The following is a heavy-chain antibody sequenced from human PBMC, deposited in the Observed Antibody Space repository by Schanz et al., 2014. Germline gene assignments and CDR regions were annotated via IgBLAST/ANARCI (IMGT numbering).Heavy chain of an antibody. CDR3: AREVGLYDRGWFDP. Sequence: QVQLVQSGAEVKKPGSSVKVSCKASGGTFSSYTISWMRQAPGQGLEWMGRIIPVLAIADYAQRFQGRVTITADKSSDTAYMELSSLRSEDTAVYYCAREVGLYDRGWFDPWGQGTLVTVSS. D-gene: IGHD3-22*01. J-gene: IGHJ5*02. CDR1: GGTFSSYT. CDR2: IIPVLAIA. V-gene: IGHV1-69*08.